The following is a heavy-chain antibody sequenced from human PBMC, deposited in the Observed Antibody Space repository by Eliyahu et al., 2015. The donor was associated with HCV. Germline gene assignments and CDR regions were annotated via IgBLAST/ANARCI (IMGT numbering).Heavy chain of an antibody. CDR1: G. CDR2: INPYNGNT. D-gene: IGHD2-8*01. Sequence: GITWVRQAPGQGLEWMGWINPYNGNTNYAQRLQDRVTMTTDSSTTTAYMELRSLRSADTAIYFCARGGVPYYYGVERLGPRDPG. CDR3: ARGGVPYYYGVER. J-gene: IGHJ6*02. V-gene: IGHV1-18*01.